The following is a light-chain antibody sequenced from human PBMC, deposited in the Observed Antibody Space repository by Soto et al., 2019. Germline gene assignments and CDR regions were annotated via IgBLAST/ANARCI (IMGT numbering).Light chain of an antibody. Sequence: DIQLTQSPSFLSASVGDRVTITCRASQGIINYLAWYQQKPGKAPNLLIHTASTLQSGVPSRFSGSGSGTEFTLTISSLQPEDFATYYCQQRNSYPITFGQGTRLEVK. CDR2: TAS. V-gene: IGKV1-9*01. CDR1: QGIINY. J-gene: IGKJ5*01. CDR3: QQRNSYPIT.